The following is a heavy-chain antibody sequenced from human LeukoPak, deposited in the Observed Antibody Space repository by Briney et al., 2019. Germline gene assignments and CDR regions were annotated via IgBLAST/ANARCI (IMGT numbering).Heavy chain of an antibody. D-gene: IGHD4-23*01. V-gene: IGHV5-51*01. CDR3: ARSTTVVTAWFDP. Sequence: GESLKISCKCSGYSFTSYWIGWARQMPGKGLEWMGIIYPGNSDTRYSPSFQGQVTISADNSINTAYLQWSSLKASDTAIYYCARSTTVVTAWFDPWGQGTLVIVSS. J-gene: IGHJ5*02. CDR2: IYPGNSDT. CDR1: GYSFTSYW.